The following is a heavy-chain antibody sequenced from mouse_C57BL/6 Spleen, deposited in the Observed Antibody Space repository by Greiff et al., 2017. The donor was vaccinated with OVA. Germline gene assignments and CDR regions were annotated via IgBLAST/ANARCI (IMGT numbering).Heavy chain of an antibody. CDR1: GFTFSSYG. D-gene: IGHD2-5*01. J-gene: IGHJ1*03. CDR2: ISSGGSYT. CDR3: ARLGYSNWYFDV. Sequence: EVQLVESGGDLVKPGGSLKLSCAASGFTFSSYGMSWVRQTPDKRLAWVATISSGGSYTYYTDSVKGRFTISRDNAKNTLYLQMSSLKSEDTAMYYWARLGYSNWYFDVWGTGTTVTVSS. V-gene: IGHV5-6*01.